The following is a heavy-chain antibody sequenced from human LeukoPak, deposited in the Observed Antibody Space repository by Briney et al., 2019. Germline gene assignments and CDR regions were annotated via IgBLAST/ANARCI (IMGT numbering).Heavy chain of an antibody. J-gene: IGHJ4*02. D-gene: IGHD3-16*02. CDR1: GYSISSGYY. Sequence: SETLSFTCTVSGYSISSGYYWGWIRQPPGKGLEWIGEINHSGSTNYNPSLKSRVTISVDTSKNQFSLKLSSVTAADTAVYYCARVKYDYVWGSYRDIDLTDYWGQGTLVTVSS. CDR2: INHSGST. V-gene: IGHV4-38-2*02. CDR3: ARVKYDYVWGSYRDIDLTDY.